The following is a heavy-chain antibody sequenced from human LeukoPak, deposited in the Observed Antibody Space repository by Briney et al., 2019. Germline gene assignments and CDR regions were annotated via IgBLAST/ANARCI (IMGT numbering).Heavy chain of an antibody. CDR1: GGSISSSSYY. D-gene: IGHD2-15*01. Sequence: PSETLSLTCTVSGGSISSSSYYWGWIRQPPGKGLEWIGSIYYSGSTYYNPSLKSRVTISVDTSKNQFSLKLSSVTAADTAVYYCAVVAAATFGYYYGMDVWGQGTTVTVSS. V-gene: IGHV4-39*07. CDR2: IYYSGST. CDR3: AVVAAATFGYYYGMDV. J-gene: IGHJ6*02.